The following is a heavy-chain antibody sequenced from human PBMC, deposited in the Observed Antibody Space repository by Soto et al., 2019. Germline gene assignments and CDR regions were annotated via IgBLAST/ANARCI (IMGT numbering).Heavy chain of an antibody. V-gene: IGHV4-39*01. J-gene: IGHJ5*02. D-gene: IGHD1-26*01. CDR2: IYYSGST. CDR3: ATQEVGRTYVYTFDP. CDR1: GGSITSSSYY. Sequence: QLHLRESGPGLVKPSETLSLTCTVSGGSITSSSYYWGWIRQPPGKGLEWIGSIYYSGSTYYNPSLKSRVTISVDTSKNQFSLKLSSMTAADTALYYCATQEVGRTYVYTFDPWGQGTLVTVSS.